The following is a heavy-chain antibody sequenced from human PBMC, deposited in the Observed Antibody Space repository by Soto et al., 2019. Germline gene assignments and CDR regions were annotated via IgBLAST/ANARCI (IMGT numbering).Heavy chain of an antibody. Sequence: GASVKVSCKASGGTFSSHAISWVRQAPGQGLEWMGGIIPMFATPNYAEKFQGRLSITADESTTTVYMQLSSLRSQDTTVYYCARQFDYDSCGHYYGYWGQGTLVTVSS. J-gene: IGHJ4*02. CDR1: GGTFSSHA. V-gene: IGHV1-69*13. CDR3: ARQFDYDSCGHYYGY. D-gene: IGHD3-22*01. CDR2: IIPMFATP.